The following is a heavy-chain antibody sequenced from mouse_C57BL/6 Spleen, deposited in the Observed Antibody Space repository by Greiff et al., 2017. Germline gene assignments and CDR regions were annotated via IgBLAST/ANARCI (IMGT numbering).Heavy chain of an antibody. Sequence: EVQLVESGGGLVKPGGSLKLSCAASGFTFSDYGMHWVRQAPEKGLEWVAYISSGSSTIYYADTVKGRFTISRDNAKNTLFLQMTSLRSEDTAMYYCARIYDGYYVMYAMDYWGQGTSVTVSS. V-gene: IGHV5-17*01. CDR3: ARIYDGYYVMYAMDY. CDR1: GFTFSDYG. J-gene: IGHJ4*01. CDR2: ISSGSSTI. D-gene: IGHD2-3*01.